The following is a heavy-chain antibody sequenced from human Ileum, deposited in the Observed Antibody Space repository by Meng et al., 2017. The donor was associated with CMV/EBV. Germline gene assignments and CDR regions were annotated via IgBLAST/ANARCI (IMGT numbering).Heavy chain of an antibody. V-gene: IGHV3-48*04. CDR3: ARDRGPNTLDY. CDR2: ISSSGSTI. D-gene: IGHD2-8*01. Sequence: GGSLRLSCAASGFTFSSYSMNWVRQAPGKGLEWVSYISSSGSTIYYADSVKGRFTVSRDNAQDSVYLQMNSLRVEDTAIYYCARDRGPNTLDYWGQGTLVTVSS. J-gene: IGHJ4*02. CDR1: GFTFSSYS.